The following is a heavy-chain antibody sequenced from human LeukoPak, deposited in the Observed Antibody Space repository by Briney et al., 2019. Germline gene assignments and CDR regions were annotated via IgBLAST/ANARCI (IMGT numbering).Heavy chain of an antibody. CDR1: GESFSGYF. Sequence: SETLSLSCALYGESFSGYFWRWIRQTPGKGQERIGEINHGGNTRYNPSLESRVAISIDTSANQFSLNLNSVTAADTAVYYCARLAVMEVIDFDIWGQGTLVTVSS. J-gene: IGHJ3*02. CDR3: ARLAVMEVIDFDI. V-gene: IGHV4-34*01. D-gene: IGHD3-16*01. CDR2: INHGGNT.